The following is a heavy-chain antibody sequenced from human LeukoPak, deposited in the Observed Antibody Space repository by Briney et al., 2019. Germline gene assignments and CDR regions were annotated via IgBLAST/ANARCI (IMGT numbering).Heavy chain of an antibody. J-gene: IGHJ4*02. CDR1: GGSISSGDYY. Sequence: SETLSLTCTVSGGSISSGDYYWSWIRQPPGKGLEWIGYIYYSGSTYYNPSLKSRVTISVDTSKNQFSLKLSSATAADTAVYYCARVRDGDYSYYFDYWGQGTLVTVSS. CDR2: IYYSGST. D-gene: IGHD4-17*01. CDR3: ARVRDGDYSYYFDY. V-gene: IGHV4-30-4*01.